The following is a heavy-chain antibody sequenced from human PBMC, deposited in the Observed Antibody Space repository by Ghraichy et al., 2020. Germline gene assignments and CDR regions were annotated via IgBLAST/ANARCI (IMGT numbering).Heavy chain of an antibody. J-gene: IGHJ4*02. CDR3: AKDIWFGELFSGNDY. D-gene: IGHD3-10*01. Sequence: GGSLRLSCAASGFTFDDYAMHWVRQAPGKGLEWVSLIRGDGGTTYYADSVKGRFTISRDNSKNSLYLQMNSLRTEDTALYFCAKDIWFGELFSGNDYWGQGTRVTVSS. CDR2: IRGDGGTT. CDR1: GFTFDDYA. V-gene: IGHV3-43*02.